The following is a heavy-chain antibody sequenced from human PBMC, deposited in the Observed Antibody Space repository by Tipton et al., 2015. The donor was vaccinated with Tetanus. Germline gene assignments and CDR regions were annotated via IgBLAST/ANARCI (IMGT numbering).Heavy chain of an antibody. CDR2: IYYSGIP. CDR3: VRLVEMTTCFDF. V-gene: IGHV4-39*01. Sequence: TLSLTCIVSSGSISSSNYHWGWIRQPPGEGLEWIGSIYYSGIPYYNPSLKSRVTISVDTSKDQFSLKLSSVTAADTAMYYCVRLVEMTTCFDFWGQGTLVTVSS. CDR1: SGSISSSNYH. J-gene: IGHJ4*02. D-gene: IGHD5-24*01.